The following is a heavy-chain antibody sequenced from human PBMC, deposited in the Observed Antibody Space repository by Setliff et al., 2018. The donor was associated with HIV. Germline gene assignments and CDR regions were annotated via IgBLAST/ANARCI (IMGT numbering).Heavy chain of an antibody. CDR3: ARVSRLGDSYGYYYYYMDV. CDR1: GGSFSGYY. D-gene: IGHD3-10*01. V-gene: IGHV4-34*01. CDR2: INHSGST. Sequence: SETLSLTCAVYGGSFSGYYWSWIRQPPGKGLEWIGQINHSGSTRYNPSLKSRVTISLDTSKKQFSLKLSSVTAADTSVYYCARVSRLGDSYGYYYYYMDVWGKGTTVTVSS. J-gene: IGHJ6*03.